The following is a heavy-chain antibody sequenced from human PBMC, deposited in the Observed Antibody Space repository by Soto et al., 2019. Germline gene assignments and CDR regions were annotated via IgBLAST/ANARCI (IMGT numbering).Heavy chain of an antibody. Sequence: EVQLLESGGGLVQPGGSLRLSCAASGFTFSSYAMSWVRQAPGKGLELVSAISGSGGSTYYADSVKGRFTISRDNSKNTLYLQMNSLRAEDTAVYYCAKALGWYDSFDYWGQGTLVTVSS. V-gene: IGHV3-23*01. CDR1: GFTFSSYA. J-gene: IGHJ4*02. CDR2: ISGSGGST. D-gene: IGHD3-16*01. CDR3: AKALGWYDSFDY.